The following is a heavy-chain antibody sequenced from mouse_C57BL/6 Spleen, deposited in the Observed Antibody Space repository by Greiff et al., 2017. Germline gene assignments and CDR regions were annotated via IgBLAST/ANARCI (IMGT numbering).Heavy chain of an antibody. Sequence: QVQLQQPGAELVKPGASVKLSCKASGYTFTSYWMHWVKQRPGRGLEWSGRIDPNSGGTKYNEKFKSKATLTVDKPSSTAYMQLSSLTSEDSAVYYCARGGYDYERYFDVWGTGTTVTVSS. V-gene: IGHV1-72*01. D-gene: IGHD2-4*01. J-gene: IGHJ1*03. CDR1: GYTFTSYW. CDR2: IDPNSGGT. CDR3: ARGGYDYERYFDV.